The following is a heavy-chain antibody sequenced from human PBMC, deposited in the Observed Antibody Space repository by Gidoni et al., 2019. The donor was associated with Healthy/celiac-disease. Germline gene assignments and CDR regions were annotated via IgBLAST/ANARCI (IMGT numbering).Heavy chain of an antibody. CDR2: IIAIFGTA. J-gene: IGHJ6*02. V-gene: IGHV1-69*01. CDR3: ARIPELEPPMNDYYGMDV. Sequence: QVQLVQYGAEVKKPGSSVKVSCQASGGTLGCYAISWVRQAPGQGLEWMGGIIAIFGTANYAQKFQGRVTTTAYESTSTAYMERSSLRSEDTAVEYCARIPELEPPMNDYYGMDVWGQGTTVTVSS. CDR1: GGTLGCYA. D-gene: IGHD1-7*01.